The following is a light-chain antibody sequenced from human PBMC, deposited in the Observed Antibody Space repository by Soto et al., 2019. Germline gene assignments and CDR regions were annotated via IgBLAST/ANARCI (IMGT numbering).Light chain of an antibody. CDR3: CSYARSGTYF. Sequence: QSVLTQPASVSGSPGQSITISCTGTSSDVGTYNLVSWYQQHPGKAPQLMISEVRKRPSGVSDRFSGSKSGNTASLTISGLQAEDEADYYCCSYARSGTYFFGTGTKLTVL. J-gene: IGLJ1*01. CDR2: EVR. V-gene: IGLV2-23*02. CDR1: SSDVGTYNL.